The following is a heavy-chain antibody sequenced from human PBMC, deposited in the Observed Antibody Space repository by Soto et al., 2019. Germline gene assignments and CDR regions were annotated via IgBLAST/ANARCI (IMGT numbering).Heavy chain of an antibody. D-gene: IGHD3-10*01. V-gene: IGHV4-39*01. Sequence: SETLSLTCTVSGGSISSSSYYWGWIRQPPGKGLEWIGSIYYSGSTYYNPSLKSRVTISVDTSKNQFSLKLSSVTAADTAVYYCARHSILWFGELLPGMDVWGQGTTVT. CDR1: GGSISSSSYY. CDR3: ARHSILWFGELLPGMDV. J-gene: IGHJ6*02. CDR2: IYYSGST.